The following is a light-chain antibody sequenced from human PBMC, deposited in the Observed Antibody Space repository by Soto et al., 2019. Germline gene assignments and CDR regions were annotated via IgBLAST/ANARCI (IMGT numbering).Light chain of an antibody. V-gene: IGKV3D-15*01. J-gene: IGKJ5*01. CDR2: GAS. Sequence: EIVMTQSPATLSVSPGERATLSCRASQSVRTNLAWYQQKRGQAPRLLIYGASSRATGIPDRFSGSGSGTDFTLTINRLEPEDSAVYYCQQYRSLITFGQGTRLEIK. CDR1: QSVRTN. CDR3: QQYRSLIT.